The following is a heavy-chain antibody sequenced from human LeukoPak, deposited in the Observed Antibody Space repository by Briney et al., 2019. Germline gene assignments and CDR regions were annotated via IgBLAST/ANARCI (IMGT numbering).Heavy chain of an antibody. CDR1: GFTCSLSA. CDR2: VSNSGAAT. CDR3: AKEAFRPALLDF. Sequence: GGSLRLSCAASGFTCSLSAMTWVRHPPGEGLEWVATVSNSGAATYYADSVTGRFSTSRDNSKNTVSLEMSNLRTDDTAIYYCAKEAFRPALLDFWGQGSLVTVSS. V-gene: IGHV3-23*01. J-gene: IGHJ4*02. D-gene: IGHD2-21*01.